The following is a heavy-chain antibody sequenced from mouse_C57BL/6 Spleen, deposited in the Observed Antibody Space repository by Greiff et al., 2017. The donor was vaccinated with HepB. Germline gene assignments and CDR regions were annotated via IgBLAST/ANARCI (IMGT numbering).Heavy chain of an antibody. J-gene: IGHJ4*01. CDR3: VRHAYYSNYRAMDY. Sequence: EVQLVESGGGLVQPKGSLKLSCAASGFSFNTYAMNWVRQAPGKGVEWVARIRSKSNNYATYYADSVKDRFTISRDDSESMLYLQMNNLKTEDTAMYYCVRHAYYSNYRAMDYWGQGTSVTVSS. V-gene: IGHV10-1*01. CDR1: GFSFNTYA. CDR2: IRSKSNNYAT. D-gene: IGHD2-5*01.